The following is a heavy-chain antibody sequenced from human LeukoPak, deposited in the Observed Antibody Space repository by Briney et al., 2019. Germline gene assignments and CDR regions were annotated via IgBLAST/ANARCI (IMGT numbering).Heavy chain of an antibody. J-gene: IGHJ4*02. CDR3: AREVGWFGEPHYYFDY. Sequence: PSETLSLTCTVSGYSISSGYYWGWIRQPPGKGLEWTGSIDHSGSTYYNPSLKSRITISVDTSKNQFSLKLSSVTAADTAVYYCAREVGWFGEPHYYFDYWGQGTLVTVSS. V-gene: IGHV4-38-2*02. D-gene: IGHD3-10*01. CDR2: IDHSGST. CDR1: GYSISSGYY.